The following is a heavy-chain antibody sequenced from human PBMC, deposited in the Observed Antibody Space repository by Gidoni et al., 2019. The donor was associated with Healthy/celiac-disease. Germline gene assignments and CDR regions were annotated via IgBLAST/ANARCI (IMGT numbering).Heavy chain of an antibody. CDR3: ARGPVLGSWPPYYYYGMDV. D-gene: IGHD6-13*01. Sequence: QVQLQESGPGLVKPSQTLSLTCTVSGGSISSGSYYWSWIRQPAGKGLEWIGRIYTSGSTNYNPSLKSRVTISVDTSKNQFSLKLSSVTAADTAVYYCARGPVLGSWPPYYYYGMDVWGQGTTVTVSS. CDR1: GGSISSGSYY. J-gene: IGHJ6*02. V-gene: IGHV4-61*02. CDR2: IYTSGST.